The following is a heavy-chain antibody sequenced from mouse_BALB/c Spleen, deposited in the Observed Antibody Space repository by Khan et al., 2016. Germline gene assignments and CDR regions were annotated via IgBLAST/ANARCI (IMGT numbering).Heavy chain of an antibody. V-gene: IGHV9-3-1*01. Sequence: QIQLVQSGPELKKPGETVKISCKASGYTFTNYGMNWVKQAPGKGLKWMGWINTYTGEPTYADDFKGRFAFSLETSASTAYLQINNLKHEDTATYFCAREGVRRTGYAMDYWGQGTSVTVSS. CDR1: GYTFTNYG. CDR3: AREGVRRTGYAMDY. D-gene: IGHD2-14*01. J-gene: IGHJ4*01. CDR2: INTYTGEP.